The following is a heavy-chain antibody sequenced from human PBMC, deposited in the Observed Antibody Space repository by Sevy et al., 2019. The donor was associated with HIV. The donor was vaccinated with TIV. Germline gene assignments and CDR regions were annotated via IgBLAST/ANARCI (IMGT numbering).Heavy chain of an antibody. CDR1: GDSINTYY. J-gene: IGHJ4*02. Sequence: SETLSLTCTVSGDSINTYYWSWIRQPPGKGLEWIGYVSHSGNTNYNPSLKSRVSMSVDTSTNQFSLKVKSVTAADTAVYYCARLRWDLVVVPGATPACYFDSWGQGTLVTVSS. V-gene: IGHV4-59*08. CDR2: VSHSGNT. D-gene: IGHD2-2*02. CDR3: ARLRWDLVVVPGATPACYFDS.